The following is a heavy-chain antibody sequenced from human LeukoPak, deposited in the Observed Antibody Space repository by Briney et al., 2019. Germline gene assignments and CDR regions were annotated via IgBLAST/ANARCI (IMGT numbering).Heavy chain of an antibody. V-gene: IGHV4-4*08. D-gene: IGHD3-9*01. Sequence: PPETLSLNCAVSGGSISSYYWTWLRQPPGKGLEWIGYNYNSGSTNYNPSLRSPVPISLDASKNQFPLKLNCVTAADTAVYYCARRNILTEGEAFDIWGQGTLVTVSS. CDR1: GGSISSYY. J-gene: IGHJ3*02. CDR3: ARRNILTEGEAFDI. CDR2: NYNSGST.